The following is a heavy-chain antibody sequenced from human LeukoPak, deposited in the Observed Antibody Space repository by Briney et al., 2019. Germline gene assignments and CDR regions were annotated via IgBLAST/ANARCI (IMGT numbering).Heavy chain of an antibody. CDR2: IYPGDSDT. J-gene: IGHJ4*02. Sequence: GESLKISCKGSGYSFTSYWIGWVRQMSGKGLEWMGIIYPGDSDTRYSPSFQGQVTISADKSISTAYLQWSSLKASDTAMYYCARLRSSDIVVVVAADYWGQGTLVAVSS. CDR3: ARLRSSDIVVVVAADY. CDR1: GYSFTSYW. D-gene: IGHD2-15*01. V-gene: IGHV5-51*01.